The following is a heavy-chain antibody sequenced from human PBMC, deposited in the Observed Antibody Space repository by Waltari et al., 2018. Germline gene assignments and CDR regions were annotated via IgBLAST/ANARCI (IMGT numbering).Heavy chain of an antibody. CDR1: GGSIRSFG. J-gene: IGHJ4*02. Sequence: QVQLQESGPGLVKPSETLSLTCTVSGGSIRSFGSWIRQPPGKGLEWIGYIYYTGGATYNPSLRSRVTISIDTSKNQISLDLNSVTAADTALYYCARERTEAWGPKPLEYWGQGILVTVSS. D-gene: IGHD7-27*01. CDR2: IYYTGGA. CDR3: ARERTEAWGPKPLEY. V-gene: IGHV4-59*01.